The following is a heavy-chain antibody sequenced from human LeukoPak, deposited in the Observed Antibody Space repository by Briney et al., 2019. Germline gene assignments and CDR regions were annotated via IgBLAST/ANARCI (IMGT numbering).Heavy chain of an antibody. CDR1: GFTFSVYW. CDR3: TSWGDTTAEYFQR. CDR2: IKEDGSEK. D-gene: IGHD2-21*02. J-gene: IGHJ1*01. V-gene: IGHV3-7*01. Sequence: GGSLRLSCAASGFTFSVYWMSWVRQAPGKGLEWVANIKEDGSEKHYVDSVKGRFTISRDNAQKSLYLQMNSLRVEDTAVYYCTSWGDTTAEYFQRWGQGTLVTVSS.